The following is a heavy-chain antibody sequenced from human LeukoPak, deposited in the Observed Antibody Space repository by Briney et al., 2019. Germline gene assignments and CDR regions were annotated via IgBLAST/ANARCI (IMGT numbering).Heavy chain of an antibody. V-gene: IGHV4-59*01. J-gene: IGHJ4*02. CDR1: RDSISSYY. D-gene: IGHD5-12*01. Sequence: SETLSLTCTVSRDSISSYYRTWIGQPQGKGLEWIAYISYSGITNYNPSLKNRVTISLDTSKNQFSLRLSSVTTADTAVYYCAREGGYSGYLDYWGQGTLVTVSS. CDR3: AREGGYSGYLDY. CDR2: ISYSGIT.